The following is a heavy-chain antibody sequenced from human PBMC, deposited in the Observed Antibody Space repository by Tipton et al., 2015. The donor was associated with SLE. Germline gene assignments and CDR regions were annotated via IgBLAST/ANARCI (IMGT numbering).Heavy chain of an antibody. Sequence: TLSLTCTVSGGSITSGGYYWSWIRQPPGKGLEWIGYIYSSGTTYFNPSLKSRITMSVDTSKNQFSLKLNSVTAADTAVYFCARVIDNRAFYINWFAPWGPGTLVTVSS. D-gene: IGHD2/OR15-2a*01. V-gene: IGHV4-31*03. J-gene: IGHJ5*02. CDR2: IYSSGTT. CDR3: ARVIDNRAFYINWFAP. CDR1: GGSITSGGYY.